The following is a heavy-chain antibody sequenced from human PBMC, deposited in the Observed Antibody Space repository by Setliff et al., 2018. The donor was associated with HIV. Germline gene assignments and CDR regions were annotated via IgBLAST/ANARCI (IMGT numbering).Heavy chain of an antibody. CDR1: GGSISSSSYY. D-gene: IGHD6-19*01. V-gene: IGHV4-39*07. CDR2: IYYSGST. CDR3: ARGGSGEQWPNINWFDP. J-gene: IGHJ5*02. Sequence: SETLSLTCTVSGGSISSSSYYWGWIRQPPGKGLEWIGSIYYSGSTYYNPSLKSRVTISVDTSKNQFSLKLSSVTAADTAVYYCARGGSGEQWPNINWFDPWGQGTLVTVSS.